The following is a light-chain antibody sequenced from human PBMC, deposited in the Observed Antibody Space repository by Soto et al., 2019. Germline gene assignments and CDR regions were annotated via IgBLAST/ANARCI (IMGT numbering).Light chain of an antibody. J-gene: IGKJ1*01. CDR2: GAS. V-gene: IGKV3-20*01. Sequence: EIVLTQSPGTLSLSPGERATLSCRASQSVSSSYLAWYQHKPGQAPRLLIYGASSRAAGIPDRFSGSGSGRDFPLTISRLEPEDFAVYYCQQSGSSTGTFGQGTRVEIK. CDR3: QQSGSSTGT. CDR1: QSVSSSY.